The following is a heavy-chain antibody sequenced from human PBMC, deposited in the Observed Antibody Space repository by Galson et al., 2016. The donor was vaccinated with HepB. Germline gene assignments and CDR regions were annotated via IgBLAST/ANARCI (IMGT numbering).Heavy chain of an antibody. CDR2: VSGSGGIT. Sequence: SLRLSCAVSGFTFDNHAMSWVRQAPGTGLEWVSGVSGSGGITYYADSVKGRSTISRDNSKNVLYLHMSSLRAEDTAVYYCARDNRSAKLPYYYDYWGQGTLITVSS. D-gene: IGHD4-23*01. CDR3: ARDNRSAKLPYYYDY. V-gene: IGHV3-23*01. CDR1: GFTFDNHA. J-gene: IGHJ4*01.